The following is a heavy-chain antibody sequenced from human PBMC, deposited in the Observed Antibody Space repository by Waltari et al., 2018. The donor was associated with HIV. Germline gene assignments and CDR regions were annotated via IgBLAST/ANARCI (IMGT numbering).Heavy chain of an antibody. J-gene: IGHJ4*02. CDR1: PFTFGDHA. V-gene: IGHV3-49*03. D-gene: IGHD5-12*01. CDR2: IRSKPYGRTT. CDR3: RWGVFSGYDSDFDY. Sequence: VQLVESGGGLVQLGRSLRLSCTDSPFTFGDHAISWFRQAPGKGLEWVDFIRSKPYGRTTESAASVKDRFLISSHDSKSIAYLQRNSLKSEDTAVYYCRWGVFSGYDSDFDYWGQGTLVIVSS.